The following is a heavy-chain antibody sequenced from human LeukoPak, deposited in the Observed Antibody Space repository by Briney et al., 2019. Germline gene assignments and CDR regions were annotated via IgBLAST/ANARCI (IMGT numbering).Heavy chain of an antibody. D-gene: IGHD1-26*01. Sequence: GGSLRLSCAASGFTVSSNYMSWVRQAPGKGLEWVSVIYSGGSTYYADPVKGRFTISRGNSKNTLYLQMNSLRAEDTAVYYCSLGGEVGGVRTNXXGXXTLVTVSX. CDR1: GFTVSSNY. CDR3: SLGGEVGGVRTNX. V-gene: IGHV3-53*01. J-gene: IGHJ4*02. CDR2: IYSGGST.